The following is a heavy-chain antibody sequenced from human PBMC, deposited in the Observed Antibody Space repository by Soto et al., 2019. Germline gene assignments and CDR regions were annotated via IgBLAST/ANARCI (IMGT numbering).Heavy chain of an antibody. V-gene: IGHV3-30-3*01. CDR2: ISYDGSNK. Sequence: GGSLRLSCASSGFTFSSYAMHLVRQAPGKGLEWVAVISYDGSNKYYADSVKGRFTISRDNSKNTLYLQMNSLRAEDTAVYYCARGRGYSYGYSEYFQHWGQGTLVTVSS. CDR3: ARGRGYSYGYSEYFQH. CDR1: GFTFSSYA. J-gene: IGHJ1*01. D-gene: IGHD5-18*01.